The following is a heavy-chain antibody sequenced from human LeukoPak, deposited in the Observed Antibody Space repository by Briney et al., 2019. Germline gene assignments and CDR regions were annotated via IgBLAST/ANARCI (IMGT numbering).Heavy chain of an antibody. D-gene: IGHD2-2*01. CDR3: AKGGAAAKRDYFDY. CDR2: ISYDGSNK. Sequence: GGSLRLSCAASGFTFSSYGMHWVRQAPGKGLEWVAVISYDGSNKYYADSVKGRFTISRDNSKNTLYLQMNSLRAEDTAVYYCAKGGAAAKRDYFDYWGQGTLVTVSS. CDR1: GFTFSSYG. V-gene: IGHV3-30*18. J-gene: IGHJ4*02.